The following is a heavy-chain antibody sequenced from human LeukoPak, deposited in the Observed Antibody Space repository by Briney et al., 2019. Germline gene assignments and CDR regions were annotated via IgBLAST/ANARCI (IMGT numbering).Heavy chain of an antibody. CDR1: GFTFSDYY. D-gene: IGHD4-17*01. V-gene: IGHV3-11*04. CDR3: ARDYYGDYYQSGYGMDV. CDR2: ISGSGSFK. J-gene: IGHJ6*02. Sequence: TGGSLRLSCAASGFTFSDYYMSWIRQAPGKGLEWVSSISGSGSFKFYTDSVKGRFTISRDNVKRSLYLQLSSLRAEDTAVYYCARDYYGDYYQSGYGMDVWGQGTTVTVSS.